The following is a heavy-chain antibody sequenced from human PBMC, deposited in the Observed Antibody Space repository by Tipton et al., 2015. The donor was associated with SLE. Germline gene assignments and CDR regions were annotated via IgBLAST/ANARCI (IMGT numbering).Heavy chain of an antibody. V-gene: IGHV4-59*01. CDR3: AREANWGSGGWFDP. D-gene: IGHD7-27*01. CDR1: GGSISSYY. Sequence: GLVKPSETLSLTCTVSGGSISSYYWSWIRQPPGKGLEWIGYIYYSGSTNYNPSLKSRVTISVDTSKKQFSLKLSSVTAADTAVYYCAREANWGSGGWFDPWGQGTLVTVSS. J-gene: IGHJ5*02. CDR2: IYYSGST.